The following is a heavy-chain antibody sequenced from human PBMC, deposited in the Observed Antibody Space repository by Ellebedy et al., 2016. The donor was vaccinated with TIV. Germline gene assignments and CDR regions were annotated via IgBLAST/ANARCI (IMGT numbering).Heavy chain of an antibody. J-gene: IGHJ6*02. CDR1: GGSVSNGSYY. Sequence: SETLSLTCTVSGGSVSNGSYYWSCVRQPPGKELEWIRNVSYSGSTNYNPSLKIQVTISVDTSKNQFSLNLNSVTAADTAVYYCAKLSAIATAGPKYYHSMDVWGQGTTVTVSS. D-gene: IGHD6-13*01. CDR3: AKLSAIATAGPKYYHSMDV. CDR2: VSYSGST. V-gene: IGHV4-61*01.